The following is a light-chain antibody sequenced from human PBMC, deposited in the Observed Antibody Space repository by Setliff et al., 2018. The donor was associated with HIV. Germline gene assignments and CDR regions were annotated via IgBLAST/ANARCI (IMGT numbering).Light chain of an antibody. J-gene: IGLJ1*01. CDR2: EVS. CDR3: SSYTSNSTLYV. CDR1: SSDVGGYNY. Sequence: QSVLTQPASGSGYPGMSVTISCAGTSSDVGGYNYVSWYQQHPGNAPRLLIYEVSNRPSGVSDRFSGSKSGNTASLTISGVQAADEADYYCSSYTSNSTLYVFGTGTKVTVL. V-gene: IGLV2-14*01.